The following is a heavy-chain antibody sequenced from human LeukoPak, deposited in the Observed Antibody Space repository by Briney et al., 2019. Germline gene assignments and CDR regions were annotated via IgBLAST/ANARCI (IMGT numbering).Heavy chain of an antibody. CDR3: ARDQIIPQHQEERAFDI. D-gene: IGHD1-1*01. V-gene: IGHV1-2*06. CDR2: INPKSGGT. J-gene: IGHJ3*02. CDR1: GYTFTGYY. Sequence: ASVKVSCKASGYTFTGYYMHWVRQAPGQGLEWMGRINPKSGGTNYAQKFQGRVTMTRDTSISTAYMELSRLRSDDTAVYYCARDQIIPQHQEERAFDIWGQGTMVTVSS.